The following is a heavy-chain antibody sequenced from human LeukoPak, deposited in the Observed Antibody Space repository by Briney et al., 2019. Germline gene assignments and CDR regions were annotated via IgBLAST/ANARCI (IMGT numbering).Heavy chain of an antibody. D-gene: IGHD3-9*01. CDR3: VKDLTGTWSFDY. V-gene: IGHV3-64*05. J-gene: IGHJ4*02. Sequence: GGSLRLSCSTSGFIFSNHFMHWVRQAPGKGLEYVSSIGPNGASTLYADSVKDRFTISRDNSRNALYVQLTSLRLEDTALYYCVKDLTGTWSFDYWGQGTLVAVSS. CDR2: IGPNGAST. CDR1: GFIFSNHF.